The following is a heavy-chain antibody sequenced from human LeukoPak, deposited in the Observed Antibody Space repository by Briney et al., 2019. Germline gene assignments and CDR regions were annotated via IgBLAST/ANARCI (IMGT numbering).Heavy chain of an antibody. CDR3: VTYYFDSSGPKKNY. D-gene: IGHD3-22*01. CDR1: GGSISSGGYS. CDR2: IYHSGST. Sequence: SETLSLTCAVSGGSISSGGYSWSWIRQPPGKGLEWIGYIYHSGSTYYNPSLKSRVTISVDRSKNQFSLKLSSVTAADTAVYYCVTYYFDSSGPKKNYWGQGTLVTVSS. J-gene: IGHJ4*02. V-gene: IGHV4-30-2*01.